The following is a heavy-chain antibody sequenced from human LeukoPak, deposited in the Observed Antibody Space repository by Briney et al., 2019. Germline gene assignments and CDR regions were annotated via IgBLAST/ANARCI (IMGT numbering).Heavy chain of an antibody. Sequence: SETLSLTCAVYGGSFSGSNWSWIRRPPGKGLEWIGEIYNSGSTTYNPSLKSRVTISVDTSKNQLSLNLISVTAADTAVYYCVRAYDYWGQGTLVTVSS. CDR1: GGSFSGSN. V-gene: IGHV4-34*01. CDR2: IYNSGST. J-gene: IGHJ4*02. CDR3: VRAYDY.